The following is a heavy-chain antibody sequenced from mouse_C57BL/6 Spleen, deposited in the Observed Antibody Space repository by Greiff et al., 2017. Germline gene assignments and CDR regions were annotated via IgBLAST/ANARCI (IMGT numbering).Heavy chain of an antibody. CDR1: GYSFTDYN. Sequence: EVKLVESGPELVKPGASVKISCKASGYSFTDYNMNWVKQSNGKSLEWIGVINPNYGTTSYNQKFKGKATLTVDQSSSTAYMQLNSLTSEDSAVYYCATYSNYGYYAMDYWGQGTSVTVSS. CDR2: INPNYGTT. D-gene: IGHD2-5*01. V-gene: IGHV1-39*01. J-gene: IGHJ4*01. CDR3: ATYSNYGYYAMDY.